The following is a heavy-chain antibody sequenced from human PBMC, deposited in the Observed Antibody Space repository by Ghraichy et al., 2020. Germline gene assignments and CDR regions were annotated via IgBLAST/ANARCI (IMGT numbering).Heavy chain of an antibody. CDR2: INAGNGNT. V-gene: IGHV1-3*01. J-gene: IGHJ4*02. D-gene: IGHD6-19*01. Sequence: ASVKVSCKASGYTFTDYAMHWVRQAPGQRLEWMGWINAGNGNTKYSQKFQGRVSITRDTSATTAYMELSSLRSEDTAVYYCARQERDTSGWCNYWGQGTLVTVSS. CDR1: GYTFTDYA. CDR3: ARQERDTSGWCNY.